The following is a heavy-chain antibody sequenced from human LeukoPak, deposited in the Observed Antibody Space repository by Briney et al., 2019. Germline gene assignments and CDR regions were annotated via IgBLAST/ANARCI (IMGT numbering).Heavy chain of an antibody. CDR2: INPNSGGT. CDR1: GYTFTGYY. Sequence: GASVKVSCKASGYTFTGYYMHWVRQAPGQGLEWMGWINPNSGGTNYAQKFQGRVTMTRVTSISTAYMELSRLRSDDTAVYYCARVERPHLYCSSTSCYTQEYNWNYVGVDYWGQGTLVTVSS. D-gene: IGHD2-2*02. J-gene: IGHJ4*02. CDR3: ARVERPHLYCSSTSCYTQEYNWNYVGVDY. V-gene: IGHV1-2*02.